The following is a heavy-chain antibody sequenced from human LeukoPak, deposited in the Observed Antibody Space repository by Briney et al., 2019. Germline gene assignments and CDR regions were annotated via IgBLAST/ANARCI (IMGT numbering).Heavy chain of an antibody. CDR1: GFTFSSYW. CDR3: AEDEVVHDYYYYYYMDV. Sequence: GGSLRLSCAASGFTFSSYWMSWVRQAPGKGLEWVSAISGSGGSTYYADSVKGRLTISRDNSKNTLYLQMNSLRAEDTAVYYCAEDEVVHDYYYYYYMDVWGKGTTVTVSS. V-gene: IGHV3-23*01. J-gene: IGHJ6*03. CDR2: ISGSGGST. D-gene: IGHD2-15*01.